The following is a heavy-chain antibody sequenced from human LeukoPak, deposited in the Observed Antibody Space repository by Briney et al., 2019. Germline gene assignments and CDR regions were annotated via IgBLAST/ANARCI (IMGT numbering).Heavy chain of an antibody. Sequence: SETLSLTCTVSGGSISSYYWSWIRQPPGKGLEWIGYIYYSGSTNYNPSLKSRVTISVDTSKNQFSLKLSSVTAADTAVYYCVRYSSSWYVSYYMDVWGKGTTVTVSS. CDR1: GGSISSYY. V-gene: IGHV4-59*01. J-gene: IGHJ6*03. CDR3: VRYSSSWYVSYYMDV. CDR2: IYYSGST. D-gene: IGHD6-13*01.